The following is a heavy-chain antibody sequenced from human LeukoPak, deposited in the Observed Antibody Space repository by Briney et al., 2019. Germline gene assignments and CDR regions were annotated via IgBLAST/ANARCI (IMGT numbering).Heavy chain of an antibody. J-gene: IGHJ3*02. CDR1: GYTFTGYY. D-gene: IGHD6-19*01. Sequence: GASVKVSCKASGYTFTGYYMHWVRQAPGQGLEWMGWINPNSGGTNYAQKFQGRVTMTRDTSISTAYMELSRLRSDDTAVYYCARDNPGYSSGWYVAFDIWGQGTMVTVSS. CDR3: ARDNPGYSSGWYVAFDI. CDR2: INPNSGGT. V-gene: IGHV1-2*02.